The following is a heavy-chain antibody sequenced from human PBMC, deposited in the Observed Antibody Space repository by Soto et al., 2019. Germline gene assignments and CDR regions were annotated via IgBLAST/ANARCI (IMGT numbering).Heavy chain of an antibody. CDR2: IFSNDEK. V-gene: IGHV2-26*01. CDR1: GFSLSNARMG. J-gene: IGHJ5*02. D-gene: IGHD2-15*01. CDR3: ARTIGYCSGGSCYYWFDP. Sequence: QVTLKESGPVLVKPTETLTLTCTVSGFSLSNARMGVSWIRQPPGKALEWLAHIFSNDEKSYSTSLKSRLTISKDTSKSQVVLTMTNMDPVDTAIYYCARTIGYCSGGSCYYWFDPWGQGTLVTVSS.